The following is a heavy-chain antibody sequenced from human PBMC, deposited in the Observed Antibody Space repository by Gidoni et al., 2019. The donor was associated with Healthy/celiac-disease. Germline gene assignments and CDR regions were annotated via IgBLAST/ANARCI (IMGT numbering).Heavy chain of an antibody. CDR2: ISGSGGST. Sequence: EVQLLESGGGLVQPGGSLRLSCAAPGFTFSSDAMSWVRQAPGKGLEWVSAISGSGGSTYYADSVKGRFTISRDNSKNTLYLQMNSLRAEDTAVYYCAKDFGHIVVVTATVFDYWGQGTLVTVSS. J-gene: IGHJ4*02. CDR1: GFTFSSDA. V-gene: IGHV3-23*01. CDR3: AKDFGHIVVVTATVFDY. D-gene: IGHD2-21*02.